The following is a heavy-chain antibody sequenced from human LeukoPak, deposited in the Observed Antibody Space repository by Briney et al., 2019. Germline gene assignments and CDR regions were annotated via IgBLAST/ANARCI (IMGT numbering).Heavy chain of an antibody. CDR1: VDSVSSNSAA. Sequence: SQTLSLTCAISVDSVSSNSAAWNWIRQSPSRGLECLGRTYYRSKWYNDYAVSVKSRITINPDTSKNQFSLQLNSVTPEDTAVYYCARNPDYYDSSGLFDYWGQGTLVTVSS. D-gene: IGHD3-22*01. CDR3: ARNPDYYDSSGLFDY. V-gene: IGHV6-1*01. J-gene: IGHJ4*02. CDR2: TYYRSKWYN.